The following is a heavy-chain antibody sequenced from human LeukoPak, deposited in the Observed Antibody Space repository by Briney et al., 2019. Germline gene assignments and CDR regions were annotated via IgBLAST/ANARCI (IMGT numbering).Heavy chain of an antibody. CDR1: GYTFTSYG. CDR2: ISAYNGNT. Sequence: ASVKVSCKASGYTFTSYGIRWVRQAPGQGLEWMGWISAYNGNTNYAQKLQGRVTMTTDTSTSTAYMELRSLRSDDTAVYYCARDPYYDFWSGYYTGTIDYYYYYMDVWGKGTTVTVSS. J-gene: IGHJ6*03. D-gene: IGHD3-3*01. V-gene: IGHV1-18*01. CDR3: ARDPYYDFWSGYYTGTIDYYYYYMDV.